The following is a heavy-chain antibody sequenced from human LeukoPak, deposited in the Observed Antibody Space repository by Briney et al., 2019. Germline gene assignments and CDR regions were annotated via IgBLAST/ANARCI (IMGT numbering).Heavy chain of an antibody. CDR3: ARAGQVPGDDI. CDR1: GGSISSSYY. CDR2: IYTSGST. V-gene: IGHV4-4*07. Sequence: SETLSLTCTVSGGSISSSYYWSWIRQPAGKGLEWIGRIYTSGSTNYNPSLKSRVTMSVDTSKNQFSLKLSSVTAADTAVYYCARAGQVPGDDIWGQGTMVTVSS. J-gene: IGHJ3*02. D-gene: IGHD6-19*01.